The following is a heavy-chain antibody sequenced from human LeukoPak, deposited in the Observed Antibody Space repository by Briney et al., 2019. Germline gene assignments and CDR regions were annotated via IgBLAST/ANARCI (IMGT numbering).Heavy chain of an antibody. D-gene: IGHD3-10*01. CDR3: AKQTMVRGTFFVPPMDV. CDR1: GFTFDDYA. Sequence: GGSLRLSCAASGFTFDDYAMHWVRQAPGKGLEWVSGISWNSGSIGYADSVKGRFTISRDNAKNSLYLQMNSLRAEDTALYYCAKQTMVRGTFFVPPMDVWGKGTTVTISS. J-gene: IGHJ6*03. V-gene: IGHV3-9*01. CDR2: ISWNSGSI.